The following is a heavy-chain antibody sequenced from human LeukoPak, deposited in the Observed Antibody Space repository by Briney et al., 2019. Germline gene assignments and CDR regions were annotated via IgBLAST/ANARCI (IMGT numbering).Heavy chain of an antibody. CDR3: ARGKRELLNTRVFDY. D-gene: IGHD1-26*01. J-gene: IGHJ4*02. V-gene: IGHV3-33*01. CDR1: AFTFSSYG. CDR2: IWYDRNDK. Sequence: PGESLRLSWAVSAFTFSSYGMHWVRQAPGKGLEWVGDIWYDRNDKYYAGSVKGRFSTSRDNAKNKLYMQMNSLRAEDTGVYYCARGKRELLNTRVFDYWGQGTLVTVST.